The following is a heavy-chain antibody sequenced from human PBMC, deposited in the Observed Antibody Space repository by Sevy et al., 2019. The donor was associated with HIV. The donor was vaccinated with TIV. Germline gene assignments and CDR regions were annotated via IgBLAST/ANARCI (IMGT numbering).Heavy chain of an antibody. CDR3: ASNTYHYDSNTYYPVY. J-gene: IGHJ4*02. D-gene: IGHD3-22*01. CDR2: IKQDGNEK. CDR1: GFNLSPYW. Sequence: GGCLRLSCVASGFNLSPYWMTWVRQAPGKGLEWVVNIKQDGNEKYYVDSVKGRFTVSRDNAKNAPYLQMYSLRVEDTAVYFCASNTYHYDSNTYYPVYWGQGTRVTVSS. V-gene: IGHV3-7*01.